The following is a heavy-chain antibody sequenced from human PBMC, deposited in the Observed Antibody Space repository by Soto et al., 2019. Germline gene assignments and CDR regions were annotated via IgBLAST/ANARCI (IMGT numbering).Heavy chain of an antibody. CDR2: FSLSGTT. J-gene: IGHJ4*02. CDR3: ARYRREAVAGYTLDN. V-gene: IGHV4-4*07. CDR1: GASITGSFF. Sequence: SETLSLTCTVSGASITGSFFWSWIRQPAGKGLEWIGRFSLSGTTNYNPSLRSRVTMSADVSKNQFSLRLTSVTAADTAVYYCARYRREAVAGYTLDNWGQGILVTVSS. D-gene: IGHD6-13*01.